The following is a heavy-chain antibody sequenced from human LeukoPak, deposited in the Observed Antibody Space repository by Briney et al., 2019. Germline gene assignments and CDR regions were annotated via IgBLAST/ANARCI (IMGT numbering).Heavy chain of an antibody. CDR2: INHSGST. CDR1: GGSFSGYY. V-gene: IGHV4-34*01. CDR3: ARVPTSIAAAGTLDY. D-gene: IGHD6-13*01. Sequence: PSETLFLTCAVYGGSFSGYYWSWIHQPPGKGLEWIGEINHSGSTNYNPSLKSRVTISVDTSKNQFSLKLSSVTAADTAVYYCARVPTSIAAAGTLDYWGQGTLVTVSS. J-gene: IGHJ4*02.